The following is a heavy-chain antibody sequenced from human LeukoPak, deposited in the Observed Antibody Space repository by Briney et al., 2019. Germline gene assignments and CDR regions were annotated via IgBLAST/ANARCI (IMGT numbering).Heavy chain of an antibody. CDR2: ISSSSSYI. CDR1: GFTFSSYS. J-gene: IGHJ4*02. Sequence: GGSLRLSCAASGFTFSSYSMNWVRQAPGKGLEWVSSISSSSSYIYYTDSVKGRFTISRDNAKNSLYLQMNSLRAEDTAVYYCARDHKKFCRGGSSTYFDYWGREPLVTVPS. D-gene: IGHD2-15*01. CDR3: ARDHKKFCRGGSSTYFDY. V-gene: IGHV3-21*01.